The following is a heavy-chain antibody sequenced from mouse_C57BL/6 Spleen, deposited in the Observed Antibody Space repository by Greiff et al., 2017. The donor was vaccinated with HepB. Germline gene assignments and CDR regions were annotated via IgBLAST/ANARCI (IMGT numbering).Heavy chain of an antibody. V-gene: IGHV1-26*01. Sequence: EVQLQQSGPELVKPGASVKISCKASGYTFTDYYMNWVKQSHGKSLEWIGDINPNNGGTSYNQKFKGKATLTVDKSSSTAYMELRSLTSEDSAVYYCARTTTVVEAYWGQGTLVTVSA. CDR2: INPNNGGT. CDR3: ARTTTVVEAY. J-gene: IGHJ3*01. D-gene: IGHD1-1*01. CDR1: GYTFTDYY.